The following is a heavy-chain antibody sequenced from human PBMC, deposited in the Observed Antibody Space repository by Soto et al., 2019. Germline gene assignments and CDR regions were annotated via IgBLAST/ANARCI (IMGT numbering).Heavy chain of an antibody. CDR3: ERDLGYCSGGSCHFDY. J-gene: IGHJ4*02. CDR2: INPNSGGT. V-gene: IGHV1-2*02. Sequence: ASVKVSCKASGYTFTGYYMYWVRHAPGQGIEWMGWINPNSGGTNYQKNFQGRLTMTRDTSISTEHMELRSLRSDDTAVYYCERDLGYCSGGSCHFDYWGQGTLVTASS. D-gene: IGHD2-15*01. CDR1: GYTFTGYY.